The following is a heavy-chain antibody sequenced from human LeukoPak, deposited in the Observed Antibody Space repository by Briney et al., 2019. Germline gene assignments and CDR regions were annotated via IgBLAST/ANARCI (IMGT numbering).Heavy chain of an antibody. J-gene: IGHJ4*02. CDR3: AKPPGGVIDPYFDY. CDR2: ISANSGRT. CDR1: GFTFKNYD. D-gene: IGHD3-16*02. Sequence: QTGGSLRLSCAASGFTFKNYDMHWFRQAPGKGLEWVSFISANSGRTNYADSVKGRFIISRDNSQNTLYLQMNSLRAEDTAVYYCAKPPGGVIDPYFDYWGQGTLVTVSS. V-gene: IGHV3-23*01.